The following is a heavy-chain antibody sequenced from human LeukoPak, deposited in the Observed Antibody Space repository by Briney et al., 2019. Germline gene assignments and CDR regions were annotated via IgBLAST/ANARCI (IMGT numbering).Heavy chain of an antibody. CDR1: GYTFTSCY. Sequence: GASVKVSCKASGYTFTSCYIHWVRQAPGQGLEWMGIINPSGGSTSYAQKFQGRVTMTRDTSTSTVYMELSSLRSEDTAVYYCARDMRIVGGVGGVDYWGQGTLVTVSS. V-gene: IGHV1-46*01. J-gene: IGHJ4*02. CDR2: INPSGGST. D-gene: IGHD3-22*01. CDR3: ARDMRIVGGVGGVDY.